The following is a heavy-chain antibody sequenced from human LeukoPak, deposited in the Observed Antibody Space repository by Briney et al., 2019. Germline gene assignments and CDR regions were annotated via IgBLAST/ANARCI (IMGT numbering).Heavy chain of an antibody. Sequence: PSQTLSHTCTVSGGSISSGGYYWSWIRQHPGKGLEWIGYIYYSGSTYYNPSLKSRVTISVDTSKNQFSLKLSSVTAADTAVYYCARDSILTGYTYYFDYWGQGTLVTVSS. J-gene: IGHJ4*02. CDR2: IYYSGST. V-gene: IGHV4-31*03. D-gene: IGHD3-9*01. CDR1: GGSISSGGYY. CDR3: ARDSILTGYTYYFDY.